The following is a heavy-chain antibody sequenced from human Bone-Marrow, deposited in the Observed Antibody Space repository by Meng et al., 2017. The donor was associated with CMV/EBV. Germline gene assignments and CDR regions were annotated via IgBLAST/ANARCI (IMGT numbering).Heavy chain of an antibody. CDR1: GFTFSSYS. CDR3: ARDGGAYGGKGYYYYYGMDV. CDR2: ISSSGSTI. Sequence: GESLKISCAASGFTFSSYSMNWVRQAPGKGLEWVSYISSSGSTIYYADSVKGRFTISRDNAKNSLYLQMNSLRAEDTAVYYCARDGGAYGGKGYYYYYGMDVWGQGTTVTVSS. V-gene: IGHV3-48*04. D-gene: IGHD4-23*01. J-gene: IGHJ6*02.